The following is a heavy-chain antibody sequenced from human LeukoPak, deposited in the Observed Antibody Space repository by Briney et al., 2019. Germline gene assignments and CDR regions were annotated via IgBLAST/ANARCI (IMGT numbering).Heavy chain of an antibody. Sequence: ASVKVSCKASGYTFTSYDINWVRQAPGQGLEWMGGIIPIFGTANYAQKFQGRVTITADESTSTAYMELSSLRSEDTAVYYCARSPEYSGSYHFDYWGQGTLVTVSS. J-gene: IGHJ4*02. CDR3: ARSPEYSGSYHFDY. V-gene: IGHV1-69*13. D-gene: IGHD1-26*01. CDR2: IIPIFGTA. CDR1: GYTFTSYD.